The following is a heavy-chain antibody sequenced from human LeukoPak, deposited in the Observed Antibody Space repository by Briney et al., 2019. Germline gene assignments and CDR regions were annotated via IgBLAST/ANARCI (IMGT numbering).Heavy chain of an antibody. J-gene: IGHJ6*03. V-gene: IGHV1-2*02. CDR2: INPNSGGT. CDR1: GYTFTGYY. Sequence: GASVKVSCKASGYTFTGYYMHWVRQAPGQGLEWMGWINPNSGGTNYAQKFQGRVTMTRDTSISTAYMELSRLRSDDTAVYYCARVGNQNLRYCSTTSCPWHYYYYMDVWGKGTTVTVSS. D-gene: IGHD2-2*01. CDR3: ARVGNQNLRYCSTTSCPWHYYYYMDV.